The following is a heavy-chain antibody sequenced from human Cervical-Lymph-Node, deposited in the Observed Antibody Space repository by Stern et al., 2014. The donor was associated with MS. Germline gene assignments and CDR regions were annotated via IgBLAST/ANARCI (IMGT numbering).Heavy chain of an antibody. CDR3: ARDYYDSSAAYYFDY. Sequence: QVQLVQNGSELKKSGASVKVYCKAYGYGFSRNTVNWVRQAPGKGLEWMGWINTNAGTPSYAQVFTGLFVFSLDTAVSTAYLQISSLEPDDTAVYYCARDYYDSSAAYYFDYWGQGTLVTVSS. D-gene: IGHD3-22*01. J-gene: IGHJ4*02. CDR1: GYGFSRNT. CDR2: INTNAGTP. V-gene: IGHV7-4-1*01.